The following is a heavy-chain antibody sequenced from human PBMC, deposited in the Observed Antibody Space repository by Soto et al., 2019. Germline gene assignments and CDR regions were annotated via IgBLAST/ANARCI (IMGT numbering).Heavy chain of an antibody. CDR3: ARDRRGRERPYFNL. Sequence: QVQLVESGGGVVQPGRSLRLSCAASGLTFSSYAMHWVRQAPGKGLEWVAVISYDGSNKYYADSVKGRLTISRDNSKNPLYVQMNSLRAEDTAVYYCARDRRGRERPYFNLWGRGTLVTVSS. J-gene: IGHJ2*01. CDR2: ISYDGSNK. CDR1: GLTFSSYA. D-gene: IGHD1-26*01. V-gene: IGHV3-30-3*01.